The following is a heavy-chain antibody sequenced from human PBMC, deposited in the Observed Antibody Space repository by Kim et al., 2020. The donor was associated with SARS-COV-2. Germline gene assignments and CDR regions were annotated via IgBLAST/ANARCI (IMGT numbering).Heavy chain of an antibody. CDR2: MTSRTDYR. J-gene: IGHJ6*02. CDR3: ATAVSVPGGLDV. Sequence: GGSLRLSCLTSGFTLSSYNMNWVRQAPGKGLEWVSSMTSRTDYRSYADSVKGRFTIYRDNGKNSLYLYMSNLRAEDTAVYYCATAVSVPGGLDVWGQGTTVTVSS. CDR1: GFTLSSYN. V-gene: IGHV3-21*01.